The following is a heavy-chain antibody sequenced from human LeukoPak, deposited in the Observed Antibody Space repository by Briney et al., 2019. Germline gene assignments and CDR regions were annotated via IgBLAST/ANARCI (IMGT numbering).Heavy chain of an antibody. J-gene: IGHJ4*02. CDR3: ARDSGYYGSGSYHN. CDR2: ISSSSSYI. CDR1: GFTFSSYS. D-gene: IGHD3-10*01. Sequence: GGSLRLSCAASGFTFSSYSMNWVRQAPGKGLEWVSSISSSSSYIYYADSVKGRFTISRDNAKNSLYLQMNSLGAEDTAVYYCARDSGYYGSGSYHNWGQGTLVTVSS. V-gene: IGHV3-21*01.